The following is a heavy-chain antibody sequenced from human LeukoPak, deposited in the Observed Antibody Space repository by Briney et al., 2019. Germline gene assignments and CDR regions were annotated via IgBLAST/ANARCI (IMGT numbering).Heavy chain of an antibody. CDR3: ARRPPASTFGGVIVSAGAFDI. Sequence: PSETLSLTCSVSGGPMSSYYWSWIRQPPGKGLEWIGYIYYSGSTNYNPSLKSRVTFSVDTSKNHFSLKLSSVTAADTAVYYCARRPPASTFGGVIVSAGAFDIWGQGTMVTVSS. D-gene: IGHD3-16*02. CDR2: IYYSGST. J-gene: IGHJ3*02. V-gene: IGHV4-59*08. CDR1: GGPMSSYY.